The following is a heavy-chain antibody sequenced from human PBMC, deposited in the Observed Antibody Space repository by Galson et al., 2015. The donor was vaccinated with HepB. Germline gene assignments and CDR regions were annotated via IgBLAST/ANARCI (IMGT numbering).Heavy chain of an antibody. J-gene: IGHJ4*02. CDR2: ISAYNGNT. CDR3: ARGDLLAARDEN. Sequence: SVKVSCKASGYTFSSYGVYWVRQAPGQGLEWMGWISAYNGNTNYAQKLQGRVTMTTDTSTSTAYMELRSLRSDDTAVYYCARGDLLAARDENWGQGTLVTVSS. V-gene: IGHV1-18*01. D-gene: IGHD6-6*01. CDR1: GYTFSSYG.